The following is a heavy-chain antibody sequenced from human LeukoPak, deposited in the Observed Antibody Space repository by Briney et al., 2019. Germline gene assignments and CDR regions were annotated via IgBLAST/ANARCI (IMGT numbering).Heavy chain of an antibody. CDR2: ISSSSSYI. Sequence: GGSLRLSCAASGFTFSSYSMNWVRQAPGKGLEWVSSISSSSSYIYYADSVKGRFTISRDNAKNSLFLQMNSLRAEDTAVYFCARDPGYCSGGSCSYYYYHYMDVWGKGTTVTVSS. D-gene: IGHD2-15*01. V-gene: IGHV3-21*01. J-gene: IGHJ6*03. CDR1: GFTFSSYS. CDR3: ARDPGYCSGGSCSYYYYHYMDV.